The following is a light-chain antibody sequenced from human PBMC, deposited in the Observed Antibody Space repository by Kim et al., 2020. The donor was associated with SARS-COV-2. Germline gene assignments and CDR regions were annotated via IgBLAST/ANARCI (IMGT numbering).Light chain of an antibody. CDR3: QAWDSSTNYV. CDR2: QNT. CDR1: KLGDKY. V-gene: IGLV3-1*01. Sequence: VSPGQTASITFSGDKLGDKYACWYQQKPGQSPLLVIYQNTKRPSGIPERFSGSNSGNTATLTISGTQAMDEADYYCQAWDSSTNYVFGTGTKVTVL. J-gene: IGLJ1*01.